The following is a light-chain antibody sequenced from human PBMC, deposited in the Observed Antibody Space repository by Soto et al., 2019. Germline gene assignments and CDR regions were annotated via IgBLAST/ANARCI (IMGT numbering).Light chain of an antibody. Sequence: QSALTQPASVSGSPGQSITISCTGTSSDVGSYNLVSWYQQHPGKAPKLMIYEVSKRPSGVSNRFSGSKSGNTASLTISGLQAEDDADYYCCSYAGSVGFGGGTKLTGL. CDR2: EVS. J-gene: IGLJ2*01. CDR1: SSDVGSYNL. V-gene: IGLV2-23*02. CDR3: CSYAGSVG.